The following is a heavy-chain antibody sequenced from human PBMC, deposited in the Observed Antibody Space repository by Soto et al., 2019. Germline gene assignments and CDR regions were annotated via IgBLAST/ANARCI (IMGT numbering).Heavy chain of an antibody. J-gene: IGHJ4*02. CDR2: ISYDGSNK. CDR1: GFTFSTYG. CDR3: ANPDSYGDSDAY. Sequence: QVQLVESGGGVVQPETSLRLSCAASGFTFSTYGIHWVRQAPGKGLEWVAVISYDGSNKYYADSVKGRFTISRDNSKNTLYLQMNSLRAEDTAVYYCANPDSYGDSDAYWGQGTLVTVSS. D-gene: IGHD4-17*01. V-gene: IGHV3-30*18.